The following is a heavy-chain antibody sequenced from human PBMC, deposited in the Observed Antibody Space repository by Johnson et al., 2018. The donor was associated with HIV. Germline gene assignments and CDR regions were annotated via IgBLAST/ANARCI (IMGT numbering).Heavy chain of an antibody. D-gene: IGHD5-18*01. Sequence: VQLVESGGALVQPGGSLRLSCAASGFTFTNFWMHWVRQAPGKGLVWVSRINSDGGSTAYAVSVKGRFTISRENTKDTLSLQMNSLRAEDTGVYYCAGGSWYSYGPQDAFDIWGQGTMVTVSS. CDR3: AGGSWYSYGPQDAFDI. CDR2: INSDGGST. V-gene: IGHV3-74*02. CDR1: GFTFTNFW. J-gene: IGHJ3*02.